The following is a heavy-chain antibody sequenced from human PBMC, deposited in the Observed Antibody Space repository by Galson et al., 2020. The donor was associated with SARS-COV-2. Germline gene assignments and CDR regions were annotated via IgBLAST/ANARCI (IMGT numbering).Heavy chain of an antibody. CDR1: GFTFSDYA. V-gene: IGHV3-23*01. J-gene: IGHJ4*02. Sequence: GGSLRLSCAASGFTFSDYAMSWVRLSPGKGLEWVSSISATGVTTYYVDSLKGRFTISRDNSKNTLYLQMNSLRAEDTAVYYCAKGGGYCSSAACRFKYFDYWGQGTLVAVSS. CDR3: AKGGGYCSSAACRFKYFDY. CDR2: ISATGVTT. D-gene: IGHD2-2*01.